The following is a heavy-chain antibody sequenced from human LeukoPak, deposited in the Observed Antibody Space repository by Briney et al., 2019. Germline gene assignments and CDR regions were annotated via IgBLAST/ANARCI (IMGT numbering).Heavy chain of an antibody. Sequence: PGRSLRLSCVASGFTFSNYAMHWVRQAPGKGLEWVAVISDDGSNNYYADSVKGRFTISRDNAKNSLYLQMNSLRDEDTAVYYCASSGSYRFDYWGQGTLVTVSS. CDR1: GFTFSNYA. V-gene: IGHV3-30*03. CDR3: ASSGSYRFDY. D-gene: IGHD1-26*01. CDR2: ISDDGSNN. J-gene: IGHJ4*02.